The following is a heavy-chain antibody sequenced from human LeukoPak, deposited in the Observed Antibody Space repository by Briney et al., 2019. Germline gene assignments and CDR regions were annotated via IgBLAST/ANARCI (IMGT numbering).Heavy chain of an antibody. D-gene: IGHD5-12*01. CDR2: ISSGGSYI. CDR1: GFTFSTYN. CDR3: ARDRRGYSGYLPAVYFDY. J-gene: IGHJ4*02. V-gene: IGHV3-21*01. Sequence: GGSLRLYCAASGFTFSTYNMNWVRQAPGKGLEWVSSISSGGSYIYYADSVKGRFTISRDNAKNSLYLQMNSLRAEDTAVYYCARDRRGYSGYLPAVYFDYWGQGTLVTVSS.